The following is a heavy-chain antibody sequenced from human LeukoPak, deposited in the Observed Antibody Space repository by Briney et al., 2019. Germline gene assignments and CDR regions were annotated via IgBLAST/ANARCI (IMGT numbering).Heavy chain of an antibody. V-gene: IGHV3-30*04. Sequence: PGRSLRLSCAASGFTFSSYAMHWVRQAPGKGLEWVAVISYDGSNKYYADSVKGRFTISRDNSKNTLYLQMNSLRAEDTAVYYCARYDFNKFFDYWGQGTLVTVSS. CDR3: ARYDFNKFFDY. CDR2: ISYDGSNK. J-gene: IGHJ4*02. CDR1: GFTFSSYA. D-gene: IGHD3-3*01.